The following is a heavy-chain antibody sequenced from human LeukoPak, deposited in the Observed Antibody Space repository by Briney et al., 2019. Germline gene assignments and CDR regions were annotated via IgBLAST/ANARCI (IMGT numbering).Heavy chain of an antibody. CDR3: ARGDSGSYYY. D-gene: IGHD1-26*01. Sequence: ASVKVSCKASGYTFTSYYMHWVRQAPGQGLEWMGLIKPTGGGTIYAEKFQGRVTMTRDTSASTVYMELGSLTSEDTAVYYCARGDSGSYYYRGQGTLVTVSS. CDR2: IKPTGGGT. V-gene: IGHV1-46*01. J-gene: IGHJ4*02. CDR1: GYTFTSYY.